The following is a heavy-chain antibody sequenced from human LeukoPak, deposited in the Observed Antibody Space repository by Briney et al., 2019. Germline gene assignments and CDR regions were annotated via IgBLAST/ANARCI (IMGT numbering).Heavy chain of an antibody. D-gene: IGHD3-16*01. Sequence: GGSRRLSCAAPGFTVSGDYMTWFRQAPGKGLEWVSLIYSDGGTYYADSVKGRFTISRDNSKNTLYLQMNSLRAEDTAVYYCTRGQFDDAFDIWGQGTMVTVSS. CDR1: GFTVSGDY. CDR3: TRGQFDDAFDI. J-gene: IGHJ3*02. V-gene: IGHV3-53*01. CDR2: IYSDGGT.